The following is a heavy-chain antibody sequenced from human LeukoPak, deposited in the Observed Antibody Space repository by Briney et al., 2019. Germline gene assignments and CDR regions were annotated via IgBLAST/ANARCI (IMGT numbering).Heavy chain of an antibody. Sequence: ASVKVSCKASGYTFTSYGISWVRQAPGQGLEWMGWISAYNGNTNYAQKFQGRVTITTDESTSTAYMELSSLRSEDTAVYYCARGLLIRYAFDIWGQGTMVTVSS. CDR3: ARGLLIRYAFDI. V-gene: IGHV1-18*01. J-gene: IGHJ3*02. CDR1: GYTFTSYG. CDR2: ISAYNGNT. D-gene: IGHD3-9*01.